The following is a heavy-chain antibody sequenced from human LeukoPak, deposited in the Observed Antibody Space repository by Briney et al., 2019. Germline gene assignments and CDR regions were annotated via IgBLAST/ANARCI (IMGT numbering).Heavy chain of an antibody. V-gene: IGHV1-69*04. J-gene: IGHJ4*02. CDR1: GGTFSSYA. D-gene: IGHD3-22*01. Sequence: ASVKVSCKASGGTFSSYAISWVRQAPGQGLEWMGRIIPILGIANYAQKFQGRVTITADKSTSTAYMELSSLRSEDTAVYYCASSTYYYDSSGYHTFFDYWGQGTLVTVSS. CDR3: ASSTYYYDSSGYHTFFDY. CDR2: IIPILGIA.